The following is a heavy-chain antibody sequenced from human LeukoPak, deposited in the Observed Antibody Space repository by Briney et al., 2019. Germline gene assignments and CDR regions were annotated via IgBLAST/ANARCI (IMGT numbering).Heavy chain of an antibody. CDR3: ARDPGGTWGFDY. Sequence: ASVKVSCKASGYTFTSHGLSWARQAPGQGLEWMGWISIYSGNTNYAQKFQDRISMTTDTSTNTAYMELRSLKSDDTAVYYCARDPGGTWGFDYWGQGTLVTVSS. CDR1: GYTFTSHG. CDR2: ISIYSGNT. D-gene: IGHD7-27*01. J-gene: IGHJ4*02. V-gene: IGHV1-18*01.